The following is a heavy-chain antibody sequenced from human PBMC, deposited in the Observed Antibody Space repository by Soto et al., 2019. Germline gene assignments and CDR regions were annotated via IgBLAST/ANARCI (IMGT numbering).Heavy chain of an antibody. CDR3: ARRVYSSGWYYFDY. V-gene: IGHV1-3*01. Sequence: QVQLVQSRAEVKKPGASVKVSCKASGYTFTSYDMHWVRQAPGQRLEWMGWINAGNGNTKYSQKFQGRVTITRDTSASTADMELSSLRSEDTAVYYCARRVYSSGWYYFDYWGQGTLVTVSS. D-gene: IGHD6-19*01. J-gene: IGHJ4*02. CDR1: GYTFTSYD. CDR2: INAGNGNT.